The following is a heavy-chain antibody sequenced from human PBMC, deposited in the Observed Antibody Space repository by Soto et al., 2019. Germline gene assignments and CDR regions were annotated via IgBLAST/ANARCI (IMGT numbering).Heavy chain of an antibody. J-gene: IGHJ4*02. CDR1: GGTFSSYT. D-gene: IGHD3-10*01. CDR2: IIPIFGVT. CDR3: VRDWESTTQTWGFGDS. V-gene: IGHV1-69*04. Sequence: QVQVVQSGAEVKKPGSSVKVSCKASGGTFSSYTITWVRQAPGQGLGWLGRIIPIFGVTNYAQKFQDRLTMSADRPTTTAYMELSSLTSADTAVYYCVRDWESTTQTWGFGDSWGQGTLVTVSS.